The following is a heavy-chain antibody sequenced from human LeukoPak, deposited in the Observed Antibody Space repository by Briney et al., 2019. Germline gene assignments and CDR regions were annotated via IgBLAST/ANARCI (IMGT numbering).Heavy chain of an antibody. J-gene: IGHJ4*02. CDR3: ARDSIAVAGTPSFDY. Sequence: SVKVSCKASGGTFSRFTISWVRQAPGQGFEWMGGIIPIFGTANYAQKFQGRVTITADESTSTAYMELSSLRSEDTAVYYCARDSIAVAGTPSFDYWGQGTLVTVSS. CDR1: GGTFSRFT. V-gene: IGHV1-69*13. D-gene: IGHD6-19*01. CDR2: IIPIFGTA.